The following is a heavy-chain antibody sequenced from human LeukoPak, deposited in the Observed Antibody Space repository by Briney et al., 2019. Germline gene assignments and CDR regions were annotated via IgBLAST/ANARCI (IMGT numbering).Heavy chain of an antibody. CDR2: IYYSGST. V-gene: IGHV4-31*03. J-gene: IGHJ6*02. CDR1: GGSISIGGYY. Sequence: SQTLSLTCTVSGGSISIGGYYWSWIRQHPGKGLEWIEYIYYSGSTYYNPSLKSRVTISVDTSKNQFSLKLSSVTAADTAVYYCARALGYNYGMDVWGQGATVTVSS. D-gene: IGHD3-16*01. CDR3: ARALGYNYGMDV.